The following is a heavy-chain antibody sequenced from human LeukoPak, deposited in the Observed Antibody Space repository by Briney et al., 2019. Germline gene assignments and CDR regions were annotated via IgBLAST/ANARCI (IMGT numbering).Heavy chain of an antibody. V-gene: IGHV3-21*01. Sequence: PGGSLRLSCAASGFTFSSYSKNWVRQAPGKGLEWVSSISSSSSYIYYADSVKGRFTISRDNAKNSLYLQMNSLRAEDTAVYYCARLHTYYYDSSGYYFDYWGQGTLVTVSS. D-gene: IGHD3-22*01. J-gene: IGHJ4*02. CDR3: ARLHTYYYDSSGYYFDY. CDR1: GFTFSSYS. CDR2: ISSSSSYI.